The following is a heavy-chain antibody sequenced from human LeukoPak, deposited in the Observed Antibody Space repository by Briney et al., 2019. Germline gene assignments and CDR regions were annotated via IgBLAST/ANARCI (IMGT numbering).Heavy chain of an antibody. Sequence: SETLSLTCTVSGGSISTSGYYWGWIRQPPGKGLDWIGSMYYTGSTNYNPSLKSRVTISVDTSKNQFSLKLSSVTAADTAVYYCARHDPYSSTINWFDPWGQGTLVTVSS. V-gene: IGHV4-39*01. CDR3: ARHDPYSSTINWFDP. CDR1: GGSISTSGYY. CDR2: MYYTGST. J-gene: IGHJ5*02. D-gene: IGHD6-13*01.